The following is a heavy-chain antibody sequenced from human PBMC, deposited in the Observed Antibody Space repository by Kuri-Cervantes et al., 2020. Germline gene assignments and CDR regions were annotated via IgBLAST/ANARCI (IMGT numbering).Heavy chain of an antibody. J-gene: IGHJ4*02. Sequence: ASVKVSCKASGYTFTSYGISWVRQAPGQGLEWMGWISAYNGNTNYAQKLQGRVTMTTDTSTSTAYMELRSLRSDDTAVYYCARAEYQGYFDRLSGEGALTVFDYWGQGTLVTVSS. V-gene: IGHV1-18*01. CDR3: ARAEYQGYFDRLSGEGALTVFDY. CDR2: ISAYNGNT. CDR1: GYTFTSYG. D-gene: IGHD3-9*01.